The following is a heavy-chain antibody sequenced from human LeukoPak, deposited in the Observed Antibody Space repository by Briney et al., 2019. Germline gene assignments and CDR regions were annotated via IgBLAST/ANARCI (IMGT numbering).Heavy chain of an antibody. CDR2: IYSGGST. CDR3: ARDYGDYAGFDY. Sequence: PGGSLRLSCAASGFTFSTYSMNWVRQAPGKGLEWVSVIYSGGSTYYADSVKGRFTISRDNSKNTLYLQMNSLRAEDTAVYYCARDYGDYAGFDYWGQGTLVTVSS. CDR1: GFTFSTYS. D-gene: IGHD4-17*01. V-gene: IGHV3-53*01. J-gene: IGHJ4*02.